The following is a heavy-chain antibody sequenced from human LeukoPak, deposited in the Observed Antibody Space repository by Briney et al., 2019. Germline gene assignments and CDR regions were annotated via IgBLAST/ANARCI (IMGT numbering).Heavy chain of an antibody. V-gene: IGHV3-7*04. Sequence: GGSLRLSCAASGFTFRRYWMSWVRQAPGKGLEWVANIKEDGSEKHYVDSVKGRFTISRDNAKNSLYLQMNSLRAEDTAVYYCARDSRSGSYLYDWFDPWGQGTLVTVSS. CDR2: IKEDGSEK. J-gene: IGHJ5*02. CDR1: GFTFRRYW. D-gene: IGHD3-10*01. CDR3: ARDSRSGSYLYDWFDP.